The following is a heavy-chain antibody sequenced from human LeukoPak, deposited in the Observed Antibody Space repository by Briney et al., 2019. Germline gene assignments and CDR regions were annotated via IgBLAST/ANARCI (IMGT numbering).Heavy chain of an antibody. CDR1: GFTFSSYG. CDR2: ISGTGGTT. Sequence: GGSLRLSCAASGFTFSSYGMSWVRQAPGKGLEWVSAISGTGGTTYYADSVKGRFTISRDNSKNTLYLQMNSLRAEDTAVYYCAKNGDRGAYCSGGSCYPYYYYYMDVWGKGTTVTISS. D-gene: IGHD2-15*01. J-gene: IGHJ6*03. CDR3: AKNGDRGAYCSGGSCYPYYYYYMDV. V-gene: IGHV3-23*01.